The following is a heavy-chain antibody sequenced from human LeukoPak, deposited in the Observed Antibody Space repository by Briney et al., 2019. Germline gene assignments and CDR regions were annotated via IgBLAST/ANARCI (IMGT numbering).Heavy chain of an antibody. CDR2: IYYSGST. Sequence: SETLSLPCTVSGVPINRYHWSWVRQPPGEGLEWIGYIYYSGSTNYNPSLKSRVTISVDTSKNQFSLKLTSVTAADTAVYYCARDQNRAFDIWGQGTMVTVSS. D-gene: IGHD1-14*01. J-gene: IGHJ3*02. CDR3: ARDQNRAFDI. V-gene: IGHV4-59*01. CDR1: GVPINRYH.